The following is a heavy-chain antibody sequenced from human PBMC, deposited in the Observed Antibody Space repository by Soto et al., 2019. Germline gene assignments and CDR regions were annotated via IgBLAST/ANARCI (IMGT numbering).Heavy chain of an antibody. Sequence: QVQLVQSGAEVKKPGASVKVSCKASGYTFTSYYMHWVRQAPGQGLEWMGIINPSGGSTSYAQKFQGRATMTRDTSTSTVYMELSSLRSEDTAVYYCARSRVGYCSGGSCYSVDYYYYYGMDVWGQGTTVTVSS. V-gene: IGHV1-46*01. D-gene: IGHD2-15*01. CDR3: ARSRVGYCSGGSCYSVDYYYYYGMDV. J-gene: IGHJ6*02. CDR1: GYTFTSYY. CDR2: INPSGGST.